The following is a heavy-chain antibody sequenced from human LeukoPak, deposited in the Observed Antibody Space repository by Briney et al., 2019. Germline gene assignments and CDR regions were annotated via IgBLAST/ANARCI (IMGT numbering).Heavy chain of an antibody. CDR1: GFTFSSYG. J-gene: IGHJ4*02. CDR3: AKDPYSYGLNYFDY. CDR2: ISYDGSNK. Sequence: PGRPLRLSCAASGFTFSSYGMHWVRQAPGKGLEWVAVISYDGSNKYYADSVKGRFTISRDNSKNTLYLQMNSLRAEDTAVYYCAKDPYSYGLNYFDYWGQGTLVTVSS. V-gene: IGHV3-30*18. D-gene: IGHD5-18*01.